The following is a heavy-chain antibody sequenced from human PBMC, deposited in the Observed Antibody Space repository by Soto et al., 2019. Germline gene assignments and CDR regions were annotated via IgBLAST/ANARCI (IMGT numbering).Heavy chain of an antibody. Sequence: SETLSLTCAVYGGSFSGYYWSWIRQPPGKGLEWIGEINHSGSTNYNPSLKSRVTISVDTSKNQFSLKLSSVTAADTAVYYCARGKMVRGFIKRAGDYYYYYMDVWGKGTTVTVSS. V-gene: IGHV4-34*01. J-gene: IGHJ6*03. D-gene: IGHD3-10*01. CDR3: ARGKMVRGFIKRAGDYYYYYMDV. CDR1: GGSFSGYY. CDR2: INHSGST.